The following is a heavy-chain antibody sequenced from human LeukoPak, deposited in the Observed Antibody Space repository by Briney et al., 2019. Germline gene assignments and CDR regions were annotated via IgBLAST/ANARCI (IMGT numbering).Heavy chain of an antibody. CDR3: ARDQGYWYFDL. Sequence: PGGSLRLSCAASGFTVSSNYMSWVRQAPGKGLEWVSVIHSGGSTYYADSVKGRFTISRDNSKNTLYLQMNSLRAEDTAVYYCARDQGYWYFDLWGRGTLVTVSS. CDR2: IHSGGST. V-gene: IGHV3-53*01. J-gene: IGHJ2*01. CDR1: GFTVSSNY.